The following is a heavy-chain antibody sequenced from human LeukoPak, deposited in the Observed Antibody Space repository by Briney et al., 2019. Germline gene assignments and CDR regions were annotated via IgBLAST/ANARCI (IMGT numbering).Heavy chain of an antibody. Sequence: ASVKVSCKASGGTFSSYAISWVRQAPGQGLEWTGGIIPIFGTANYAQKFQGRVTITTDESTSTAYMELSSLRSEDTAVYYCARSDQRTPNWFDPWGQGTLVTVSS. CDR3: ARSDQRTPNWFDP. CDR2: IIPIFGTA. CDR1: GGTFSSYA. V-gene: IGHV1-69*05. D-gene: IGHD6-25*01. J-gene: IGHJ5*02.